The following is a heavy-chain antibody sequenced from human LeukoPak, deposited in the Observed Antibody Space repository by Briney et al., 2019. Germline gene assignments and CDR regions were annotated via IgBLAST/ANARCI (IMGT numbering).Heavy chain of an antibody. V-gene: IGHV3-30*02. Sequence: HPGGSLRLSCAASGFTFSSYGMHWVRQAPGKGLEWVAFIRYDGSNKYYADSVKGRFTISRDNSKNTLYLQMNSLRAEDTAVYYCARDQNTPLWFGELFPGFDYWGQGTLVTVSS. D-gene: IGHD3-10*01. J-gene: IGHJ4*02. CDR3: ARDQNTPLWFGELFPGFDY. CDR2: IRYDGSNK. CDR1: GFTFSSYG.